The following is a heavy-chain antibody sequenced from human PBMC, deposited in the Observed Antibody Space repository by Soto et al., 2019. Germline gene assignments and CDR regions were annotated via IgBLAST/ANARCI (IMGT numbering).Heavy chain of an antibody. CDR3: ARIHYDFGSGYPTHFDY. CDR1: GGSISSSSYY. D-gene: IGHD3-3*01. V-gene: IGHV4-39*01. J-gene: IGHJ4*02. Sequence: QLQLQESGPGLVKPSETLSLTCTVSGGSISSSSYYWGWIRQPPGKGLEWIGSIYYSGRTYYNPSLPSRVTLSVATSKNPFSLKLSSVTAAYTAVYYCARIHYDFGSGYPTHFDYWGQGTLVTVSS. CDR2: IYYSGRT.